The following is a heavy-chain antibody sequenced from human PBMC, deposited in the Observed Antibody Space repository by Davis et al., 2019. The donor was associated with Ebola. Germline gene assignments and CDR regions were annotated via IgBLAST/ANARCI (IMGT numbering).Heavy chain of an antibody. V-gene: IGHV3-21*01. D-gene: IGHD5-24*01. CDR3: ARSRVDGYNYAGDY. CDR2: ISGGSNYI. J-gene: IGHJ4*02. CDR1: GFTFSSHS. Sequence: ESLKISCSASGFTFSSHSMNWGRQAPGKGLEWVSSISGGSNYIYYADSVEGRFTISRDNAKNSLYLQMNSLRAEDTAVYYCARSRVDGYNYAGDYWGQGALVTVSS.